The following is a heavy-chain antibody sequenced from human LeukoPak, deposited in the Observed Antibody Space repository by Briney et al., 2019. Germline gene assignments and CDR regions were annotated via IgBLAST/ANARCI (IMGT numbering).Heavy chain of an antibody. CDR1: GYTFTSYA. J-gene: IGHJ3*02. D-gene: IGHD3-3*01. V-gene: IGHV1-3*01. Sequence: ASVKVSCKASGYTFTSYAMHWVRQAPGQRLEWMGWINAGNGNTKYSQKFQGRVTITRDTSTSTAYMELSSLRSEDTAVYYRARATIFGVVIRSSDAFDIWGQGTMVTVSS. CDR3: ARATIFGVVIRSSDAFDI. CDR2: INAGNGNT.